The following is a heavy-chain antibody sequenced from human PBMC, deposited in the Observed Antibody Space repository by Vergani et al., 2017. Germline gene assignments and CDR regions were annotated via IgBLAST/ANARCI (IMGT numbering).Heavy chain of an antibody. CDR3: AARVGATTVDY. J-gene: IGHJ4*02. CDR1: GYTFTSYG. Sequence: QVQLVQSGAEVKKPGASVKVSCKASGYTFTSYGISWVRQAPGQGLEWMGWISAYNGNTNYAQKLQGRVTITRDMSTSTAYMELSSLRSEDTAVYYCAARVGATTVDYWGQGTLVTVSS. V-gene: IGHV1-18*01. D-gene: IGHD1-26*01. CDR2: ISAYNGNT.